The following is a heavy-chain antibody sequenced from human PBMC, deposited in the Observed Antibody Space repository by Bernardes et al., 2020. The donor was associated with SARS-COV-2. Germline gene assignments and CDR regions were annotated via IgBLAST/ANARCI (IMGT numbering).Heavy chain of an antibody. CDR3: VRDEGGL. J-gene: IGHJ4*02. Sequence: GSLRLSCIASGFTYYKYSMNWVRQAPGKGLEWVSYITSTSSGSYYADSVNGRFTISRDNAKNSLSLQMNSLRAEDTAVYYCVRDEGGLWGQGTLVTVSS. CDR2: ITSTSSGS. CDR1: GFTYYKYS. V-gene: IGHV3-48*04.